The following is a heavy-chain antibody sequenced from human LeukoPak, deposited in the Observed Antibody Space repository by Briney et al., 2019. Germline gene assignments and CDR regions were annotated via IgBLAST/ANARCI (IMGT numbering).Heavy chain of an antibody. D-gene: IGHD6-13*01. CDR1: GGSISSYY. Sequence: SETLSLTCTVSGGSISSYYWSWIRQPAGKGLEWIGRIYTSGSTNYNPSLKSRVTISVDTSKNQFSLKLSSVTAADTAVYYCARGCGSQDSSSWYVGRFYYYYYMDVWGKGTTVTVS. J-gene: IGHJ6*03. CDR2: IYTSGST. V-gene: IGHV4-4*07. CDR3: ARGCGSQDSSSWYVGRFYYYYYMDV.